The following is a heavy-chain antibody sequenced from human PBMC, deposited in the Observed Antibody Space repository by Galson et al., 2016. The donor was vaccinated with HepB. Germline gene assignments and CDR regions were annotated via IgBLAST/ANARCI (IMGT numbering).Heavy chain of an antibody. CDR3: ARGAGYYGSGSPYRGPFDS. CDR1: GYTFTDYG. Sequence: SVKVSCKASGYTFTDYGITWVRQAPGQGLEWMGWISAYNGNTNYEQNLQGRVTMTTDTSTTTAYMELRSLISDDTAVYYCARGAGYYGSGSPYRGPFDSWGQGTLVIVSA. J-gene: IGHJ4*02. V-gene: IGHV1-18*01. D-gene: IGHD3-10*01. CDR2: ISAYNGNT.